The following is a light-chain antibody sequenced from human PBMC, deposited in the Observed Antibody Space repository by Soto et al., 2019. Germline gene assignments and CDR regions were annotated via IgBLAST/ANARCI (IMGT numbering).Light chain of an antibody. Sequence: DIQLTHSQSSLSATVGEKVTLTCRASQSISSYLHWYQQKPGKAPKLLIYAASSLQSGVPSRFSGSGSGTDFTLTISSLQPEDFATYYCQQSYSTPPTFGQGTKVDIK. V-gene: IGKV1-39*01. J-gene: IGKJ1*01. CDR1: QSISSY. CDR3: QQSYSTPPT. CDR2: AAS.